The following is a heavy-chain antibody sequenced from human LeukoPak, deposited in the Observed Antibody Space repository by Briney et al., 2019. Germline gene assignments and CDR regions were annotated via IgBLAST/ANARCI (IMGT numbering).Heavy chain of an antibody. J-gene: IGHJ4*02. D-gene: IGHD5-24*01. CDR2: ISISSSNI. CDR3: AGGSRDDYKNDY. Sequence: GGSLRLSCAASGFTFSTYSMNWVRQAPGKGLEWVSSISISSSNIYYADSVKGRFTISRDNAKNSLYLQMNSLRAEDTAVYYCAGGSRDDYKNDYWGQGTLVTVSS. CDR1: GFTFSTYS. V-gene: IGHV3-21*01.